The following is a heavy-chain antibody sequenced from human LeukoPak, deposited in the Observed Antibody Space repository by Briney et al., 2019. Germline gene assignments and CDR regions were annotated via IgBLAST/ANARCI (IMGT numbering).Heavy chain of an antibody. D-gene: IGHD2-21*02. J-gene: IGHJ1*01. CDR1: GFTFSGYW. CDR2: INSDGYSI. Sequence: PGGSLRLSCAASGFTFSGYWMHWVRQTPGKGLVRVARINSDGYSISYADSVKGRFTISRDNAKSTVFLQMNSLRAEDTAVYYCARIHCGGACSSNWGQGTLVIVSS. V-gene: IGHV3-74*01. CDR3: ARIHCGGACSSN.